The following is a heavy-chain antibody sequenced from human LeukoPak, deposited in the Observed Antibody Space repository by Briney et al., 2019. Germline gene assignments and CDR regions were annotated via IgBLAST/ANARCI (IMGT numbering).Heavy chain of an antibody. CDR2: IYYSGTT. CDR3: ASRVTSVMDTRGFFDT. V-gene: IGHV4-39*02. CDR1: GGSISSSSYY. Sequence: MPSETLSLTCTVSGGSISSSSYYWGWIRQPPGKDLEWIGSIYYSGTTYYNPSLKSRVTISVDTSKNHFSLKVSSLTAADTAVYYCASRVTSVMDTRGFFDTWGQGTLVTVSS. D-gene: IGHD3-16*01. J-gene: IGHJ4*02.